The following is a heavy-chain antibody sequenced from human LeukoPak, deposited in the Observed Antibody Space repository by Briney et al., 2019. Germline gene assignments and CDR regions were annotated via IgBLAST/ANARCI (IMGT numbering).Heavy chain of an antibody. CDR1: GFTFSSYW. D-gene: IGHD1-26*01. V-gene: IGHV3-74*01. CDR3: IRGTVGAPGNDY. J-gene: IGHJ4*02. CDR2: IDTDGSFT. Sequence: GGSLRLSCAASGFTFSSYWMHWVRHAPGKGLVWVSRIDTDGSFTSYADSVRGRFTISRDNAKNTLYLQMSSLRAEDTAVYYCIRGTVGAPGNDYWGQGTLVTVSS.